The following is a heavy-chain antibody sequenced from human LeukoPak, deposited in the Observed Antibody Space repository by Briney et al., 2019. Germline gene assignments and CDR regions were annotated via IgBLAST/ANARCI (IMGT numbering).Heavy chain of an antibody. CDR1: GLIFSDYG. CDR2: TRFDGSIK. D-gene: IGHD1-1*01. V-gene: IGHV3-33*01. CDR3: ARWGGTRQYYFDY. J-gene: IGHJ4*02. Sequence: GGSLRLSCAVSGLIFSDYGFHWVRQAPRKGLEWVAVTRFDGSIKQYADSVKGRFTISRDDSKNTLYLQMNFLKSEDTAVYYCARWGGTRQYYFDYWGQGTLVTVSS.